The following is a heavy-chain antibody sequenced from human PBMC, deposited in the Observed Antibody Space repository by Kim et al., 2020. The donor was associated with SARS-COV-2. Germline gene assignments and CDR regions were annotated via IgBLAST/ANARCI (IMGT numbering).Heavy chain of an antibody. J-gene: IGHJ4*02. CDR2: ISSSSSYI. CDR1: GFTFSSYS. CDR3: ARVGSGVINRLGYCSTSSCPVDY. D-gene: IGHD2-2*01. V-gene: IGHV3-21*01. Sequence: GGSLRLSCAASGFTFSSYSMNWVRQAPGKGLEWVSSISSSSSYIYYADSVKGRFTISRDNAKNSLYLEMNSLRAEDTAVYYCARVGSGVINRLGYCSTSSCPVDYWGKGTLVTVSS.